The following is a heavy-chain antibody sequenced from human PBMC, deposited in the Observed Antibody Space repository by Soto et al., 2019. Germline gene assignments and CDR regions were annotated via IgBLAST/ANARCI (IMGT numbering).Heavy chain of an antibody. CDR3: ARDRAAGGY. CDR2: ISSGSDTI. CDR1: GFSFSTYE. V-gene: IGHV3-48*03. Sequence: PGGSLRLSCAASGFSFSTYEMNWVRQAPGKGLEWVAYISSGSDTIHYADSVRGRFTVSRDNAKNSLYLQMNSLRVEDTALYYCARDRAAGGYWGQGTLVTVSP. J-gene: IGHJ4*02. D-gene: IGHD6-13*01.